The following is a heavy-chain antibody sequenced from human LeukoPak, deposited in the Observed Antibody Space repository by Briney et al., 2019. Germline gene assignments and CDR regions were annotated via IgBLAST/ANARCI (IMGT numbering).Heavy chain of an antibody. CDR1: GFTFDDYA. D-gene: IGHD3-9*01. CDR2: ISWNSGSR. V-gene: IGHV3-9*01. Sequence: QPGRSLRLSCVASGFTFDDYAMHWVRQAPGKGLEWVSGISWNSGSRGYADSVKGRFTISRDNAKNSLYLQMNSLRAEDTAVYYCAKEARYFDWLHEQREIYYFDYWGQGTLVTVSS. CDR3: AKEARYFDWLHEQREIYYFDY. J-gene: IGHJ4*02.